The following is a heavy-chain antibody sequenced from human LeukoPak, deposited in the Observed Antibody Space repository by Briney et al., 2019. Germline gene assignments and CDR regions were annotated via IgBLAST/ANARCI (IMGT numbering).Heavy chain of an antibody. CDR3: VRGASSIAALNPFWYFDL. CDR2: INPSGGST. D-gene: IGHD6-6*01. Sequence: ASVKVSCKASGYTFTSYYMHWVRQGPGQGLEWMGIINPSGGSTSYAQKFQGRVTMTRDTSTNTVYMELSSLRSEDTAVFYCVRGASSIAALNPFWYFDLWGRGTLVTVSS. J-gene: IGHJ2*01. CDR1: GYTFTSYY. V-gene: IGHV1-46*01.